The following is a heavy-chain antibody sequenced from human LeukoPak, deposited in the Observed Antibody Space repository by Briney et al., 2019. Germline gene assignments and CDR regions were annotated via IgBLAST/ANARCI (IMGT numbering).Heavy chain of an antibody. J-gene: IGHJ5*02. CDR2: IYYSGST. D-gene: IGHD2-2*01. Sequence: SSETLSLTCTVSGGSISSGDYYWSWIRQPPGKGLEWIGYIYYSGSTYYNPSLKSRVTISVDTSKNQFSLKLSSVTAANTAVYYCARGAPVIVVVPAAIGRSFDPWGQGTLVTVFS. V-gene: IGHV4-30-4*01. CDR3: ARGAPVIVVVPAAIGRSFDP. CDR1: GGSISSGDYY.